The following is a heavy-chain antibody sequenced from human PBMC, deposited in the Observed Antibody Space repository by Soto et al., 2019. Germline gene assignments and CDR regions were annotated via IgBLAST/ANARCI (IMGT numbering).Heavy chain of an antibody. CDR2: INPSGST. J-gene: IGHJ4*02. CDR1: DGSSSGYS. Sequence: QVQLQQWGAGLLKPSETLSLPCTVYDGSSSGYSWSWVRQPPGKGLEWIGEINPSGSTNYNPSLKSRVTISVDTSNNQFSLNVNSVTAADTAVYYCARGRITMLHWGQGTLVTVSS. V-gene: IGHV4-34*01. D-gene: IGHD3-10*02. CDR3: ARGRITMLH.